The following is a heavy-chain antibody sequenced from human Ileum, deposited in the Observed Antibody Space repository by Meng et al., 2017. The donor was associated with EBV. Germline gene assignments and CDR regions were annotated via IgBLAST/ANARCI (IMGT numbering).Heavy chain of an antibody. J-gene: IGHJ4*02. V-gene: IGHV4-4*02. CDR1: VVSICRSHW. CDR3: ARESYSDSSGYYSLDY. Sequence: HVRLNASAPRLVSPSGLRSLPCAFPVVSICRSHWCSWVRPAPGNGLEWIGEIHHTESTNYNPSLKSRVTISVDKSKNQFSLKLSSVTAADTAVYYCARESYSDSSGYYSLDYWGQGSLVTVSS. D-gene: IGHD3-22*01. CDR2: IHHTEST.